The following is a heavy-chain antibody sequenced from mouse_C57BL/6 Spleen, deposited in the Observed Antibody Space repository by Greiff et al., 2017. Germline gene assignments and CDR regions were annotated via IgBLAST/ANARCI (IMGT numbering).Heavy chain of an antibody. D-gene: IGHD3-2*02. CDR3: AGGQDSSGYDY. V-gene: IGHV1-55*01. Sequence: QVQLQQPGAELVKPGASVKMSCKASGYTFTSYWITWVKQRPGQGLEWIGDIYPGSGSTKYNEKFKSKATLTVDTSTSTAYMQHSSQTSEDCAVYYCAGGQDSSGYDYGVQGTTLSGYS. J-gene: IGHJ2*01. CDR1: GYTFTSYW. CDR2: IYPGSGST.